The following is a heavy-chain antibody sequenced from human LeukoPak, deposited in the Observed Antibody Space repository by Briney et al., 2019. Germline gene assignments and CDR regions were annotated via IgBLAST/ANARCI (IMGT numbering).Heavy chain of an antibody. V-gene: IGHV4-30-4*08. Sequence: PSETLSLTCTVSGGSISSGDYYWSWIRQPPGKGLEWIGYIYYGGSTYYNPSLKSRVTISVDTSKNQFSLKLSSVTAADTAVYYCTRTPPFGELYGAYYFDYWGQGTLVTVSS. CDR2: IYYGGST. CDR3: TRTPPFGELYGAYYFDY. D-gene: IGHD3-10*01. J-gene: IGHJ4*02. CDR1: GGSISSGDYY.